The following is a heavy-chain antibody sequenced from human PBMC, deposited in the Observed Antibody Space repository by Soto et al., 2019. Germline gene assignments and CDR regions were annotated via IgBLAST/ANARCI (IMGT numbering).Heavy chain of an antibody. CDR3: AKPIAVAGTGGDY. Sequence: QVQLVESGGGVVQPGRSLRLSCAASGFTFSSYGMHWVRQAPGKGLEWVAVISYDGSNKYYADSVKGRFTISRDNSKNTLYLQMNSLRAEGTAVYYCAKPIAVAGTGGDYWGQGTLVTVSS. D-gene: IGHD6-19*01. CDR1: GFTFSSYG. CDR2: ISYDGSNK. V-gene: IGHV3-30*18. J-gene: IGHJ4*02.